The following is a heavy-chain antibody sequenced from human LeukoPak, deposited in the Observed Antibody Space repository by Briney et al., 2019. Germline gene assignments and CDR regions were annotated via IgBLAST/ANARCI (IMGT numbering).Heavy chain of an antibody. CDR1: GFTFTSYT. CDR3: ARVAGYCSSTINCYSDY. Sequence: GGFLRLSCAASGFTFTSYTMNWVRQAPGKGLEWVSSISSTSSYIYYTDSVKGRFTISRDNTKNSLYLQMNSLRAEDTAVYYCARVAGYCSSTINCYSDYWGQGTLVTVSS. D-gene: IGHD2-2*01. V-gene: IGHV3-21*01. J-gene: IGHJ4*02. CDR2: ISSTSSYI.